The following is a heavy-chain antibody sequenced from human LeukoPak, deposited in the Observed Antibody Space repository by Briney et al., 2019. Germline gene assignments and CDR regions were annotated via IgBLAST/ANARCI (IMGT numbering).Heavy chain of an antibody. CDR3: ARGRGGGRRENWFDP. J-gene: IGHJ5*02. V-gene: IGHV1-69*04. Sequence: SVKVSCKASGGTFSSYAISWVRQAPGQGLEWMGRIIPIFGIANYAQKFQGRVTITADKSTSTAYMELSSLRSEDTAVYYCARGRGGGRRENWFDPWGQGTLVTVSS. CDR1: GGTFSSYA. D-gene: IGHD3-16*01. CDR2: IIPIFGIA.